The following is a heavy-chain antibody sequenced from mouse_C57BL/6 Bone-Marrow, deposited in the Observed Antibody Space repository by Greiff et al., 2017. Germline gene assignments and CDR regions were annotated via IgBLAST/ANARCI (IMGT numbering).Heavy chain of an antibody. V-gene: IGHV1-62-2*01. D-gene: IGHD1-1*01. J-gene: IGHJ3*01. CDR1: GYTFTEYT. CDR3: ARHEEGYYYGSRAWFAY. Sequence: QVQLQQSGAELVKPGASVKLSCKASGYTFTEYTIHWVKQRSGQGLEWIGWFYPGSGSIKYNEKFKDKATLTADKSSSTVYMELSRLTSEDSAVYFCARHEEGYYYGSRAWFAYWGQGTLVTVSA. CDR2: FYPGSGSI.